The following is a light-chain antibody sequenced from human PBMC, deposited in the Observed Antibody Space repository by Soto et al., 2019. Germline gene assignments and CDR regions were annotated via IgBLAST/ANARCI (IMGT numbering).Light chain of an antibody. CDR1: QSVSSY. Sequence: EIVLTQSPATLSLSPGERVTLSCRASQSVSSYLAWYQQKPGQAPRLLISDASNRATGIPARFSGSGSGTDFTLTISSLEPEDFAVYYCQQRSNWPPITFGQGTRLEIK. V-gene: IGKV3-11*01. CDR3: QQRSNWPPIT. J-gene: IGKJ5*01. CDR2: DAS.